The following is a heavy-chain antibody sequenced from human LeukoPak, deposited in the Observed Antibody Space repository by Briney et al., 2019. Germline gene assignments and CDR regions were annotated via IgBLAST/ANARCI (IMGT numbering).Heavy chain of an antibody. CDR3: ASIPISGDDY. J-gene: IGHJ4*02. CDR2: ISSSGSTI. CDR1: GISISSYA. V-gene: IGHV3-11*01. D-gene: IGHD3-10*01. Sequence: GGSLRLSCAASGISISSYAMSWIRQAPGKGLEWVSYISSSGSTIYYADSVKGRFTISRDNAKNSLYLQMNSLRAEDTAVYYCASIPISGDDYWGQGPWSPSPQ.